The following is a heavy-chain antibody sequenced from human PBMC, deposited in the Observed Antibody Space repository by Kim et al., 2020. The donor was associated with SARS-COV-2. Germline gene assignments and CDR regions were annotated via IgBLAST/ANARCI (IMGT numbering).Heavy chain of an antibody. V-gene: IGHV5-51*01. J-gene: IGHJ4*02. D-gene: IGHD2-21*02. CDR3: ARQYRVTATKYYFDY. Sequence: SPSFQGQVTISADKSISTAYLQWSSLKASDTAMYYCARQYRVTATKYYFDYWGQGTLVTVSS.